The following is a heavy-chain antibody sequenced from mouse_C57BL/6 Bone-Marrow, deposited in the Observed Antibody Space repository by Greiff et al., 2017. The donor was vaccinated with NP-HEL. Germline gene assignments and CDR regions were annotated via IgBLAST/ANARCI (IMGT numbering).Heavy chain of an antibody. CDR2: IYPRSGNT. D-gene: IGHD1-1*01. J-gene: IGHJ3*01. V-gene: IGHV1-81*01. CDR1: GYTFTSYG. CDR3: ARDGYYGSSPFAY. Sequence: QVQLKESGAELARPGASVKLSCKASGYTFTSYGISWVKQRTGQGLEWIREIYPRSGNTYYNEKFKGKATLTADKSSSTAYMELRSLTSEDSAVYFCARDGYYGSSPFAYWGQGTLVTVSA.